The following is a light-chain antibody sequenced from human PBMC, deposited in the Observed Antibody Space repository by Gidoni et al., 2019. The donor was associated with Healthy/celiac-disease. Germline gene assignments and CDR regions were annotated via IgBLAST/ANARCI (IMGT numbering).Light chain of an antibody. Sequence: AIRMTQSPSSFSSSTGDRVTITCRASQGISSYLAWYQQKPAKSPKLLIDAASTWQSGVPSRFSGSGSGTEFTLTISCLQSEDVATYYCQQYYSYPLTFGGGTKVEIK. J-gene: IGKJ4*01. CDR1: QGISSY. CDR3: QQYYSYPLT. CDR2: AAS. V-gene: IGKV1-8*01.